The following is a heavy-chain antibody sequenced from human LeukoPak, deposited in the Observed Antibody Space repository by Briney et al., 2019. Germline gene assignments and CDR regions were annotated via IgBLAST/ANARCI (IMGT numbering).Heavy chain of an antibody. Sequence: GGSLRLSCGASGFTFSIYWMTWVRQAPGKGLEWVANIKHDGSEKYYVDPVKGRFTISRDNAKNSLYLQMNSLRAEDTAVYYCARVRFAIIDAYYFDYWGQGTLVTVSS. J-gene: IGHJ4*02. D-gene: IGHD3-16*02. V-gene: IGHV3-7*01. CDR2: IKHDGSEK. CDR1: GFTFSIYW. CDR3: ARVRFAIIDAYYFDY.